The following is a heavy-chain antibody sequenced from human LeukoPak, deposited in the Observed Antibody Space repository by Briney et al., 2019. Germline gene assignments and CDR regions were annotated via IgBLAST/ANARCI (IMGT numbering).Heavy chain of an antibody. CDR3: ARDPYINLFGACDI. V-gene: IGHV3-7*04. J-gene: IGHJ3*02. D-gene: IGHD2-21*01. CDR1: KFTFSSYW. Sequence: PGGSLRLSRVASKFTFSSYWMSWVRQAPGKGLEWVANIKRDGSEEYYVDSVKGRFTISRDNAKNSLYLQMNSLRAEDTAVYYCARDPYINLFGACDIWGQGTMVTVSS. CDR2: IKRDGSEE.